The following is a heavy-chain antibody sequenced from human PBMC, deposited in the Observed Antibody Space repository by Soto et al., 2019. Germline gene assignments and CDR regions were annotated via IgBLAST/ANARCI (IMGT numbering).Heavy chain of an antibody. V-gene: IGHV4-39*01. J-gene: IGHJ4*02. CDR3: AAHDSGGYYAEY. Sequence: QLQLQESGPGLVKTSVTLSLTCTVSGDSVTISDYYWGWIRQPPGKGLEWIGSIHYSGSTYYNPSLKSRVTISGDTSTKQFSLKLTSVTAADAAVYYCAAHDSGGYYAEYWGQGTLVTVSA. D-gene: IGHD3-22*01. CDR2: IHYSGST. CDR1: GDSVTISDYY.